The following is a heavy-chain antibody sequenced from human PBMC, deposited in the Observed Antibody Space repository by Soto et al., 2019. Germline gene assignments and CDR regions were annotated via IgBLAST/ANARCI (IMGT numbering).Heavy chain of an antibody. V-gene: IGHV1-18*04. CDR1: GYTFTSYG. CDR2: ISAYNGNT. Sequence: ASVKVSCKASGYTFTSYGISWVRQAPRQGLEWMGWISAYNGNTNYAQKLQGRVTMTTDTSTSTAYMELRSLRSDDTAVYYCARGRRGYSYGPEGGWFDPWGQGTLVTVSS. D-gene: IGHD5-18*01. J-gene: IGHJ5*02. CDR3: ARGRRGYSYGPEGGWFDP.